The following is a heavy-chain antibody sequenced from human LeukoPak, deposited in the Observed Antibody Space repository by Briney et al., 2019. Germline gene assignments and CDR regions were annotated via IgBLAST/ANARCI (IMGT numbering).Heavy chain of an antibody. CDR2: ISGSGGST. CDR1: GFTFSSYA. D-gene: IGHD1-26*01. V-gene: IGHV3-23*01. J-gene: IGHJ4*02. CDR3: AKGLVGYSGCYRQYFDY. Sequence: TGGSLRLSCAASGFTFSSYAMSWVRQAPGKGLEWVSAISGSGGSTYYADSVKGRFTISRDNSKNTLYLQMNSLRAEDTAVYYCAKGLVGYSGCYRQYFDYWGQGTLVTVSS.